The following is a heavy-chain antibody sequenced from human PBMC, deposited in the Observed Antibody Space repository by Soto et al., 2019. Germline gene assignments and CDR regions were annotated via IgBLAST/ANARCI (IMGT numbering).Heavy chain of an antibody. V-gene: IGHV1-69*02. CDR3: ARTIKHCSSTCCYDGFYFDY. J-gene: IGHJ4*02. Sequence: QVQLVQSGAEVKKPGSSVKVSCKASGGTFSSYTISWVRQAPGQGLEWMGRIIPILGIANYAQKFQGRVTITADKSTSTAYMELSSLRSEDTAVYYCARTIKHCSSTCCYDGFYFDYWGQGSLVTVSS. CDR2: IIPILGIA. D-gene: IGHD2-2*01. CDR1: GGTFSSYT.